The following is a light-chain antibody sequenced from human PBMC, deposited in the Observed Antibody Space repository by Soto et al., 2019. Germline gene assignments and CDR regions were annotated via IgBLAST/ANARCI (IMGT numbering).Light chain of an antibody. CDR2: SNN. CDR1: SSNIGSKT. CDR3: AAWDDSRNGVV. V-gene: IGLV1-44*01. J-gene: IGLJ2*01. Sequence: QSVLTQPPSASGTPGQRVTISCSGSSSNIGSKTVNWYQQVPGTAPKLLIYSNNQRPSGVPDRFSGSKSGTSVSLAISGLQSEDEADYYCAAWDDSRNGVVFGGGTKLTVL.